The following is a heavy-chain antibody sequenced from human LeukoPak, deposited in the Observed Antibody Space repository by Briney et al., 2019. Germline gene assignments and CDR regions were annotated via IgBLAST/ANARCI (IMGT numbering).Heavy chain of an antibody. J-gene: IGHJ5*02. CDR3: ARHEYSGSYYGLSWFDP. CDR1: GGSISSSGYY. D-gene: IGHD1-26*01. Sequence: SETLSLTCTVSGGSISSSGYYWGWIRQPPGKGLEWIASIYYSGGTYYNPSLKSRVTISVDTSKNQLSLKLSSLTAADTAVYYCARHEYSGSYYGLSWFDPWGQGTLDTVSS. V-gene: IGHV4-39*01. CDR2: IYYSGGT.